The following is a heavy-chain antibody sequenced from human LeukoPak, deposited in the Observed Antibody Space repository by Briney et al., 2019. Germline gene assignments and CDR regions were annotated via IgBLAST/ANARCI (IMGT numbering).Heavy chain of an antibody. V-gene: IGHV3-23*01. CDR3: AKDGLGIAVAGGNFDY. CDR1: GFTLSSYA. D-gene: IGHD6-19*01. Sequence: GGSLRLSCAASGFTLSSYAMSWVRQAPGKGLEWVSAISGSGGSTYYADSVKGRFTISRDNSKNTLYLQMNSLRAEDRAVYYCAKDGLGIAVAGGNFDYWGQGTLVTVSS. CDR2: ISGSGGST. J-gene: IGHJ4*02.